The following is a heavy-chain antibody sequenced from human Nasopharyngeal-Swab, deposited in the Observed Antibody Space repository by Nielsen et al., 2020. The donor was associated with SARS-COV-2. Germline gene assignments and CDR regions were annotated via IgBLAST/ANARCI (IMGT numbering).Heavy chain of an antibody. D-gene: IGHD6-19*01. Sequence: ASVKVSCKASGFTFTTYDINWVRQASGQGPEWMRWMTPKTGYTGYAQNFQGRVTMTTDTSTNTGYLELRSLRSDDTAVYYCARGNGWYPDHWGQGTLVTVSS. CDR2: MTPKTGYT. J-gene: IGHJ4*02. V-gene: IGHV1-8*01. CDR1: GFTFTTYD. CDR3: ARGNGWYPDH.